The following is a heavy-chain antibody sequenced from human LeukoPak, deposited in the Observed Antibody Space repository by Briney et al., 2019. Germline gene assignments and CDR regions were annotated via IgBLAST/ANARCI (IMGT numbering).Heavy chain of an antibody. D-gene: IGHD6-19*01. CDR1: GGSISGYY. J-gene: IGHJ4*02. V-gene: IGHV4-59*12. CDR3: ASTHPDSRGWPLDY. CDR2: IYSIGST. Sequence: SETLSLTCTVSGGSISGYYWNWIRRAPGKGLEWIGYIYSIGSTNYNPSLKSRVTISVDTSRNQFSLKLTSVTAAEPALYYCASTHPDSRGWPLDYWGQGTLVTVSS.